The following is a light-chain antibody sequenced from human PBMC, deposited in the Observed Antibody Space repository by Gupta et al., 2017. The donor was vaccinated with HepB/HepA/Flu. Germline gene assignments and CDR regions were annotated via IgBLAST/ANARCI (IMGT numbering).Light chain of an antibody. J-gene: IGKJ5*01. CDR1: QSISNW. V-gene: IGKV3-11*01. CDR2: DAA. CDR3: QNRYRWPVT. Sequence: EFVLTQSPATLSLSRGERATLSCRDSQSISNWMAWYQQNPGEVPRLLIYDAANRACGMPTRFSSSGSATDFTLTTSRLEPEDFAVYYRQNRYRWPVTFGQGTRLEIK.